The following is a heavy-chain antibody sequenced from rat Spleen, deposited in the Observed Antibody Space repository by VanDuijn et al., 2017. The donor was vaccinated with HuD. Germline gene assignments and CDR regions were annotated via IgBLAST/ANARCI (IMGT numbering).Heavy chain of an antibody. CDR2: INYDGSST. Sequence: EVRLVESGGGLVRPGRSLKLSCAASGFTFSDYNMAWVRQAPKKGLEWVATINYDGSSTNYRDSVKGRFTISRDNAKSTLYLQMDSLKSEDTATYYCARSVFDYWGQGVMVTVSS. V-gene: IGHV5-7*01. CDR3: ARSVFDY. CDR1: GFTFSDYN. J-gene: IGHJ2*01.